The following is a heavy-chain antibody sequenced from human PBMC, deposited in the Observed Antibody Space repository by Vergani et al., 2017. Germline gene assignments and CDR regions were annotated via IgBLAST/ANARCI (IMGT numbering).Heavy chain of an antibody. Sequence: QVQLVESGGGVVQPGTSLSLSCVFSGFALNRHAMYWVGQAPGTGLECVVGISFDGTNEYYPDLVKGRFTISRDIAKNTLYLQVRSLRLDDTGVYHCVRDRCLCDGGRCYTEAWDYWGQGTPVTVSS. D-gene: IGHD2-2*02. CDR2: ISFDGTNE. V-gene: IGHV3-30-3*01. CDR3: VRDRCLCDGGRCYTEAWDY. J-gene: IGHJ4*02. CDR1: GFALNRHA.